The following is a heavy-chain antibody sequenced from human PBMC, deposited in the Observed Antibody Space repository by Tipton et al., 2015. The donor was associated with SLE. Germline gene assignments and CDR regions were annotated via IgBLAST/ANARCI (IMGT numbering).Heavy chain of an antibody. D-gene: IGHD1-26*01. CDR1: GGSISSYY. CDR2: IFHSGST. CDR3: ARGGGSYYDY. V-gene: IGHV4-59*08. Sequence: TLSLTCTVSGGSISSYYWSWIRQPPGKGLEWIGSIFHSGSTYYNTSLKSRVTISVDTSKNQFSLKLNSVTAADTAVYFCARGGGSYYDYWGQGTLVTVSS. J-gene: IGHJ4*02.